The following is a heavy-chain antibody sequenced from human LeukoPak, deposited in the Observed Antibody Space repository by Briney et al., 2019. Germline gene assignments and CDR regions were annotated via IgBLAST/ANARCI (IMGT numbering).Heavy chain of an antibody. CDR1: GGTFSSYA. D-gene: IGHD2-15*01. CDR3: AMDCSGGSCPDGWFDP. CDR2: IIPIFGTA. Sequence: ASVKVSCKASGGTFSSYAISWVRQAPGQGLEWMGGIIPIFGTANYAQKFQGGVTITADESTSTAYMELSSLRSEDTAVYYCAMDCSGGSCPDGWFDPWGQGTLVTVSS. J-gene: IGHJ5*02. V-gene: IGHV1-69*01.